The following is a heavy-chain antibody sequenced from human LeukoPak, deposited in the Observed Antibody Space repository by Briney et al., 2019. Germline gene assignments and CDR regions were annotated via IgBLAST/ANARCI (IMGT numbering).Heavy chain of an antibody. CDR2: IYYSGST. J-gene: IGHJ6*03. CDR1: GGSISSSSYY. D-gene: IGHD5-18*01. Sequence: PSETLSLTCTVSGGSISSSSYYWGWIRQPPGKGLEWIGSIYYSGSTYYNPFLKSRVTISVDTSKNQFSLKLSSVTAADTAVYYCARDGSAMVLTPDYYMDVWGKGTTVTVSS. V-gene: IGHV4-39*07. CDR3: ARDGSAMVLTPDYYMDV.